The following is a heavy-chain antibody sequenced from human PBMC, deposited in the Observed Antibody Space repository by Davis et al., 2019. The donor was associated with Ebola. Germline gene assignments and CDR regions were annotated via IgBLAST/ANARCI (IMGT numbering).Heavy chain of an antibody. CDR2: FYWDDDK. CDR3: AHSGDYDSSGYYEDAFDI. Sequence: SGPTLVKPTHILTLTCTFSGFSLTTSGVAVGWIRQPPGKGLEWLAIFYWDDDKRYSPNQKSRLTITKDTSKNQVVLTMTNMDPVDTATYYCAHSGDYDSSGYYEDAFDIWGQGTMVTVSS. V-gene: IGHV2-5*02. CDR1: GFSLTTSGVA. J-gene: IGHJ3*02. D-gene: IGHD3-22*01.